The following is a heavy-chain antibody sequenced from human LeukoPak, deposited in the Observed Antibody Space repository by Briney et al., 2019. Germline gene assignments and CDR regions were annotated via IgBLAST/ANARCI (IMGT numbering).Heavy chain of an antibody. CDR2: ISSSGSTI. J-gene: IGHJ3*02. Sequence: GGSLRLSCAASGFTSSSYEMNWVRQAPGKGLEWVSYISSSGSTIYYADSVKGRFTISRDNAKNSLYLQMNSLRAEDTAVYYCARDLGSIAVAGFDAFDIWGQGTMVTVSS. V-gene: IGHV3-48*03. D-gene: IGHD6-19*01. CDR3: ARDLGSIAVAGFDAFDI. CDR1: GFTSSSYE.